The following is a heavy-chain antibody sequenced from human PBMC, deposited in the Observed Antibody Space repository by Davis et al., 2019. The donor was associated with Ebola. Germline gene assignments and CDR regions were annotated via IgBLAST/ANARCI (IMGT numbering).Heavy chain of an antibody. CDR2: ISYDGSNK. J-gene: IGHJ4*02. Sequence: PGGSLRLSCAASGFTFSSYGMHWVRQAPGKGLEWVAVISYDGSNKYYADSVKGRFTISRDNSKNTLYLQMNSLRAEDTAVYYCARVGRSGGSCYSGPDYWGQGTLVTVSS. D-gene: IGHD2-15*01. CDR1: GFTFSSYG. CDR3: ARVGRSGGSCYSGPDY. V-gene: IGHV3-30*03.